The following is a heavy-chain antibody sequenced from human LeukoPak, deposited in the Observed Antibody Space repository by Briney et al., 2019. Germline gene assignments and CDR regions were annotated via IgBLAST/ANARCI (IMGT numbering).Heavy chain of an antibody. J-gene: IGHJ3*02. Sequence: SGTLSLTCAVSGGSISSTNWWGWVRQPPGKGLEWIGEIYHSGTTNYTPSPKSRVTMSVDKSNNHFSLRLTSVTAADTAIYYCARMDNSGDAFDIWGQGTMVTVSS. D-gene: IGHD2-2*03. CDR2: IYHSGTT. CDR3: ARMDNSGDAFDI. CDR1: GGSISSTNW. V-gene: IGHV4-4*02.